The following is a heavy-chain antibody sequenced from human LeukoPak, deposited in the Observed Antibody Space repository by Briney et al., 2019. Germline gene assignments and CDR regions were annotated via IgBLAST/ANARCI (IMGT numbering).Heavy chain of an antibody. V-gene: IGHV1-2*02. CDR1: GYTFTGYY. D-gene: IGHD3-22*01. CDR2: INPKSGGT. J-gene: IGHJ1*01. Sequence: ASVKVTCKASGYTFTGYYIHWVRQAPGQGLEWMGWINPKSGGTNYAQKFQGRVTMTRDTSISTAYMELSRLSSDDTAVHYCARDSGGGYYYGSSDYYAEYFQHWGQGTLVTVSS. CDR3: ARDSGGGYYYGSSDYYAEYFQH.